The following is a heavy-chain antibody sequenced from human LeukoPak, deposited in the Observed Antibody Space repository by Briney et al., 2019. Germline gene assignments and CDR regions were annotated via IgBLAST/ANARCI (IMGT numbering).Heavy chain of an antibody. CDR3: AKDKRTTVTCQFDY. D-gene: IGHD4-11*01. CDR2: IYSGGST. V-gene: IGHV3-53*01. CDR1: GFTVSSNY. J-gene: IGHJ4*02. Sequence: GGSLRLSCAASGFTVSSNYMSWVRQAPGKGLEWVSVIYSGGSTYYADSVKGRFTISRHNSKNTLYLQMNSLRAEDTAVYYCAKDKRTTVTCQFDYWGQGTLVTVSS.